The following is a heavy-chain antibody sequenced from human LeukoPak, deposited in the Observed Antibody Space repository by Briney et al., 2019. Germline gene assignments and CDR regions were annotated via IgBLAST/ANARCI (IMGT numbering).Heavy chain of an antibody. CDR3: ARVRGYCSSTICYRYYFDY. J-gene: IGHJ4*02. CDR1: GYSISRGYY. CDR2: IYHSGST. Sequence: SETLSLTCTVSGYSISRGYYWGWSRQPPGKGLEGIWTIYHSGSTYYNPSRKSRVTISVDTSKNQFSLKLSSVTAADTAVSYCARVRGYCSSTICYRYYFDYWGQGTLVTVSS. D-gene: IGHD2-2*01. V-gene: IGHV4-38-2*02.